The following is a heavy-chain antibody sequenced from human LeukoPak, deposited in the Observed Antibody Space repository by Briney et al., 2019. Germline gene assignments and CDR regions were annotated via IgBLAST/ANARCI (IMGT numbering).Heavy chain of an antibody. CDR1: GFTFPSYE. CDR2: ISSIVSNT. V-gene: IGHV3-48*03. D-gene: IGHD2-15*01. CDR3: ARGGYCSGGTCYSLNAFDI. Sequence: GGSLRLSCVASGFTFPSYEMNWVRQAPGKGLEWVSYISSIVSNTYYADSVKGRFTISRDNAKSSLYLQMNSLRAEDTAVYYCARGGYCSGGTCYSLNAFDIWGQGTMVTVSS. J-gene: IGHJ3*02.